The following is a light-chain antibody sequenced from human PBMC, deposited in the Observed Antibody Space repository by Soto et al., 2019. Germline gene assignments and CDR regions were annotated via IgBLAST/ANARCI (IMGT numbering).Light chain of an antibody. CDR2: GSS. J-gene: IGLJ2*01. CDR1: SSNIGAGYD. Sequence: QSVLTQPPSVSGAPGQRVTISCTGSSSNIGAGYDVHWYQQLPGTAPKLLIFGSSNRPSGVPDRFSGSKSRTSASLAITGLQAEDEADYYCQSYDNSLSGPVFGGGTKVTVL. V-gene: IGLV1-40*01. CDR3: QSYDNSLSGPV.